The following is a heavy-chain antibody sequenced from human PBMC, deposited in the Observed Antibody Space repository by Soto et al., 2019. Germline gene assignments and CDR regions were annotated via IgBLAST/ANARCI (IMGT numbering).Heavy chain of an antibody. J-gene: IGHJ5*02. CDR3: ARGDSSSWYGWFDP. CDR2: IYYGGST. D-gene: IGHD6-13*01. V-gene: IGHV4-59*08. Sequence: SETLSLTCTVSGGSISSYYWSWIRQPPGKGLEWIGYIYYGGSTNYNPSLKSRVTISVDTSKNQFSLKLSSVTAADTAVYYCARGDSSSWYGWFDPWGQGTLVTVS. CDR1: GGSISSYY.